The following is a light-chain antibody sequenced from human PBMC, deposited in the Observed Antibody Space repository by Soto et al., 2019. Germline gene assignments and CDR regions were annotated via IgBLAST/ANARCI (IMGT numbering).Light chain of an antibody. CDR2: DAS. CDR1: QDFSNF. CDR3: QQLYSCPLT. J-gene: IGKJ1*01. V-gene: IGKV1-9*01. Sequence: DIQMTQYPSTLSASVGDTVTVTCRASQDFSNFLAWYQQKPGRAPKLLMYDASTMQSGVPARFSGSGSGTEFTLTISSLQPEDFAVYYCQQLYSCPLTFGQGTKVDI.